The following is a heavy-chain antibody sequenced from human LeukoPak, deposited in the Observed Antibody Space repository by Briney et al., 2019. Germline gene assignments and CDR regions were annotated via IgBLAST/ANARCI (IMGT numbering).Heavy chain of an antibody. D-gene: IGHD3-22*01. CDR3: ARNRGATGYYWVDY. CDR1: GFTFSSYA. J-gene: IGHJ4*02. CDR2: ISSNGGST. V-gene: IGHV3-64*04. Sequence: GGSLRLSCSASGFTFSSYAMHWVRQAPGKGLEYVSAISSNGGSTSYADSVKGRFTISRDNSKNTLYLQMDSLRVEDTAVFYCARNRGATGYYWVDYWGQGTLVSVSS.